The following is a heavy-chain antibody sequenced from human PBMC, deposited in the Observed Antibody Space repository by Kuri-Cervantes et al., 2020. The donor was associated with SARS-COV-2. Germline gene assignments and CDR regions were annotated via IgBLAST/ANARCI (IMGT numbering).Heavy chain of an antibody. D-gene: IGHD3-10*01. V-gene: IGHV3-30*02. J-gene: IGHJ4*02. CDR3: AKDRRGSGPFDY. CDR1: GLTFSNAW. Sequence: GESLKISCAASGLTFSNAWMSWVRQAPGKGLEWVAFIRYDGSNKYYADSVKGRFTISRDNSKNTLYLQMNSLRAEDTAVYYCAKDRRGSGPFDYWGQGTLVIVSS. CDR2: IRYDGSNK.